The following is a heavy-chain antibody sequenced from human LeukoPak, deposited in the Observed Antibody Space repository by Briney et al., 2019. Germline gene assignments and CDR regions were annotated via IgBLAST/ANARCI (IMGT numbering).Heavy chain of an antibody. CDR1: GGSISSGGYY. CDR3: ARGRRAAAGWFDP. D-gene: IGHD6-13*01. J-gene: IGHJ5*02. CDR2: IYYSGST. V-gene: IGHV4-31*03. Sequence: SQTLSLTCTVSGGSISSGGYYWSWIRQHPGKGLEWIGYIYYSGSTYYNPSLKSRVTISVDTSENQFSLKLSSVTAADTAVYYCARGRRAAAGWFDPWGQGTLVTVSS.